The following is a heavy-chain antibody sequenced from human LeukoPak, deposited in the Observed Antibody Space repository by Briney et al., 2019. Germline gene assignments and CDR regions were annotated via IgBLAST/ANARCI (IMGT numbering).Heavy chain of an antibody. D-gene: IGHD5-18*01. CDR2: IIPIFGTA. CDR3: ARGTPWDTAMVTGLFDY. J-gene: IGHJ4*02. V-gene: IGHV1-69*13. CDR1: GGTFSSYA. Sequence: SVKVSCKASGGTFSSYAISWVRQAPGQGLEWMGGIIPIFGTANYAQKFQGRVTITADESTGTAYMELSSLRSEDTAVYYCARGTPWDTAMVTGLFDYWGQGTLVTVSS.